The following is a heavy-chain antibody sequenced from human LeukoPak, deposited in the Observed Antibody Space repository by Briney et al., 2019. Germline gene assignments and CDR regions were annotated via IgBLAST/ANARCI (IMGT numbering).Heavy chain of an antibody. Sequence: HGESLQTSCKGSGYSFTNYWNAWVRQMPGKGLEWMGIISPSDSDTRYSPSFQGQVTISADKSISTAYLQWSSLKASDTAMYYCARLGSTGWSYSWFDPWGQGSLVTVSS. CDR2: ISPSDSDT. V-gene: IGHV5-51*01. D-gene: IGHD6-19*01. J-gene: IGHJ5*02. CDR1: GYSFTNYW. CDR3: ARLGSTGWSYSWFDP.